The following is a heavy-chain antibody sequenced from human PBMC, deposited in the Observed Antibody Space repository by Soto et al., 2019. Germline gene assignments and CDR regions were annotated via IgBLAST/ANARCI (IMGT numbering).Heavy chain of an antibody. V-gene: IGHV3-7*05. CDR2: IKQDGSEK. CDR3: SRAVTMVRGVMRYYYGMDV. D-gene: IGHD3-10*01. J-gene: IGHJ6*02. Sequence: GGSLRLSCAASGFTFSSYWMSWVRQAPGKGLEWVANIKQDGSEKSYVDSVRGRFTISRDNAKNSLYLQMNSLRAEDTAVDYFSRAVTMVRGVMRYYYGMDVWGQGTTVTVSS. CDR1: GFTFSSYW.